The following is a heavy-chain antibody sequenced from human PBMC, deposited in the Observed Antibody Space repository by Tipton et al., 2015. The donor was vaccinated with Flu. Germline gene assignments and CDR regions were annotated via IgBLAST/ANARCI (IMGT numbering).Heavy chain of an antibody. V-gene: IGHV3-64*01. CDR2: ISSNGGST. CDR1: GFIFSNYA. J-gene: IGHJ6*02. D-gene: IGHD3-9*01. Sequence: GSLRLSCAASGFIFSNYAMHWVRQAPGKGLEYVSAISSNGGSTYYANSVKGRFIISRDNFKNTLYLQMGSLRAEDLAVYYCARGGDQTTIRNNYYYGMDVWGHGTTVTVSS. CDR3: ARGGDQTTIRNNYYYGMDV.